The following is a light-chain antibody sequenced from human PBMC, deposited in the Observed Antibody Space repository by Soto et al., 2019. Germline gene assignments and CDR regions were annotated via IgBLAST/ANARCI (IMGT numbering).Light chain of an antibody. CDR2: DTT. CDR3: LLSYNGPYV. Sequence: QAVVTQEPSLTVSPGGTVTLTCGSSTGAVTNGHYPYWFQQKPGQAPRTLIYDTTNRHSWTPARFPGSLLGGKAALTLSGAQTEDEAEYYCLLSYNGPYVFGTGTKVTVL. J-gene: IGLJ1*01. CDR1: TGAVTNGHY. V-gene: IGLV7-46*01.